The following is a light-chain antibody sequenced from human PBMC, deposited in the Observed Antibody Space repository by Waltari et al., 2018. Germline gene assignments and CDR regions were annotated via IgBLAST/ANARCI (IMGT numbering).Light chain of an antibody. J-gene: IGLJ3*02. CDR2: DVS. Sequence: WYQQDPGKAPKLRIYDVSKRPSGVPDRFSGSKSGNTASLTISGLQAEDEADYYCCSYAGSYTLVFGGGTKLTVL. CDR3: CSYAGSYTLV. V-gene: IGLV2-11*01.